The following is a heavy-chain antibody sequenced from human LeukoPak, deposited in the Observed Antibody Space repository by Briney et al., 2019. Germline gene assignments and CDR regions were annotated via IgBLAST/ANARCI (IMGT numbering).Heavy chain of an antibody. CDR2: IYPGDSDT. CDR1: GYSFTSYW. V-gene: IGHV5-51*03. Sequence: GESLKISCKGSGYSFTSYWIGWVRQMPGKGLEWMGIIYPGDSDTRYSPSFQGQVTISADKSISTAYLQWSSLKASDTAMYYCARLMGVFDYGSGRPWSSDAEYWGQGTLVTVSS. CDR3: ARLMGVFDYGSGRPWSSDAEY. J-gene: IGHJ4*02. D-gene: IGHD3-10*01.